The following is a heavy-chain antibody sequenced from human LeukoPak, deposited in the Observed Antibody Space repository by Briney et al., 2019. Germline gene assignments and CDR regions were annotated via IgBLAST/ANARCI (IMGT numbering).Heavy chain of an antibody. CDR1: GFTFSNAW. CDR2: VKSKADGGTT. J-gene: IGHJ4*02. V-gene: IGHV3-15*01. CDR3: TTTPGRDY. D-gene: IGHD3-10*01. Sequence: GGSLRLSCAASGFTFSNAWMSWVRQAPGKGLEWVVRVKSKADGGTTDYAAPVKGRFTISRDDSQNTLYLQMDSLKTEDTAVYYCTTTPGRDYWGQGTLVTVSS.